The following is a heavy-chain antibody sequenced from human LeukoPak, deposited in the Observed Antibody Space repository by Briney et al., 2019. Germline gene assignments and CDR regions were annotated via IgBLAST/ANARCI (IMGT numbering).Heavy chain of an antibody. CDR3: ARWGNSSGWYFSYFDS. J-gene: IGHJ4*02. Sequence: SETLSLTCTVSGGSISSYYWSWIRQPPGKGLEWIAYIYYSGSTKYNPSLKSRVTISVDTSKNQFSLKLSSVTAADTAVYYCARWGNSSGWYFSYFDSWGQGTLVTVSS. V-gene: IGHV4-59*08. D-gene: IGHD6-19*01. CDR1: GGSISSYY. CDR2: IYYSGST.